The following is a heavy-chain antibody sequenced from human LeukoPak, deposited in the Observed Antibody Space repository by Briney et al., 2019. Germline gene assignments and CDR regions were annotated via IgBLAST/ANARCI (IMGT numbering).Heavy chain of an antibody. V-gene: IGHV1-24*01. CDR2: FDPEDGET. CDR1: GYTLTELS. D-gene: IGHD6-13*01. CDR3: ATVPIAAAGTFDY. Sequence: ASVKVSCKVSGYTLTELSMHWVRQAPGKGLEWMGGFDPEDGETIYAQKFQGRVTMTEDASTDTAYMELSSLRSEDTAVYYCATVPIAAAGTFDYWGQGTLVTVSS. J-gene: IGHJ4*02.